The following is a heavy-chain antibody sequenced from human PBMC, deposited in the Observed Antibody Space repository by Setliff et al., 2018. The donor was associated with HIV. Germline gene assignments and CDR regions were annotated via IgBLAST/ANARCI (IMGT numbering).Heavy chain of an antibody. CDR3: AKDGDYRNGDYDAFDI. Sequence: GGSLRLSCAAPGFTFSVHGMHWVRQAPGKGVEWVAFINYDESSEYYADSVKGRVSISRDNSKNTVDLRMNSLRTEDTAVYYCAKDGDYRNGDYDAFDIWGLGTMVTVSS. D-gene: IGHD4-4*01. V-gene: IGHV3-30*02. J-gene: IGHJ3*02. CDR2: INYDESSE. CDR1: GFTFSVHG.